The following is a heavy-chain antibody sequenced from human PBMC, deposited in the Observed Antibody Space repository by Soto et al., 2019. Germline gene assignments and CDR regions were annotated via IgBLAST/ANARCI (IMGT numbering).Heavy chain of an antibody. CDR3: ARGTRNPGLDN. CDR1: GFTFSNYW. CDR2: XXEXGXXX. Sequence: GGSLRLSCAASGFTFSNYWINWVRQAPGKGLXWVGXXXEXGXXXGXXXXVRGRFTISRDNAKNSLYLQINSLRAEDTAVYYCARGTRNPGLDNWGQGTLVTVSS. J-gene: IGHJ4*02. D-gene: IGHD1-7*01. V-gene: IGHV3-7*03.